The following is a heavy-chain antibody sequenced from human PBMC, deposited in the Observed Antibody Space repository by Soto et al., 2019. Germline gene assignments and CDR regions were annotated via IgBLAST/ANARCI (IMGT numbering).Heavy chain of an antibody. CDR3: ARGSTWQGRDWFDP. CDR1: GDSVSNSGYY. V-gene: IGHV4-39*01. Sequence: QLLLQESGPGLVKPSETLSLTCTVSGDSVSNSGYYWGWIRQSPGKRLEWIGSVSFSGSKYYNPSLRSRVTFSVDTSKTLISLKLRSATAADTAVYYCARGSTWQGRDWFDPWGQGTLVTVSS. J-gene: IGHJ5*02. CDR2: VSFSGSK. D-gene: IGHD6-13*01.